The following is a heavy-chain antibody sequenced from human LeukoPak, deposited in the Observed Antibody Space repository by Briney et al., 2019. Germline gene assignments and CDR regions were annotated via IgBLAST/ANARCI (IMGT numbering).Heavy chain of an antibody. J-gene: IGHJ3*01. CDR2: ISWDGSDK. CDR3: AREQVGELAFTQEGGPFDL. CDR1: GFSFSNYA. D-gene: IGHD3-16*01. V-gene: IGHV3-30*04. Sequence: GRALRHTCAASGFSFSNYAMHWVRQTPGKGLEWVAVISWDGSDKYYADLLEGRFSISRDNSKRTLYLQMSSLRLEDSGVYYCAREQVGELAFTQEGGPFDLWGQGTLVTVSS.